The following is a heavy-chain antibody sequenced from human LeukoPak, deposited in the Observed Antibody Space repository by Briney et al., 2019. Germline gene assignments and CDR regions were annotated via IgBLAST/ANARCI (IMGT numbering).Heavy chain of an antibody. Sequence: GGSLRLSCAASGFTFSNYWMHWVRQRPGKGLEWVAQIKSDGSSTSYPDDVKGRFSISRDNVKTTLYLQMTSLRVEDTAVYYCARDEYDLLAGAFDIWGQGTMVTVAS. CDR2: IKSDGSST. D-gene: IGHD2-2*01. V-gene: IGHV3-74*01. J-gene: IGHJ3*02. CDR1: GFTFSNYW. CDR3: ARDEYDLLAGAFDI.